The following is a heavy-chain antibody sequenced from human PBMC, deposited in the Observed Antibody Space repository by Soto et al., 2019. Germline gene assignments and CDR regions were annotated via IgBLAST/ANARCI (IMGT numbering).Heavy chain of an antibody. D-gene: IGHD6-13*01. CDR2: IYYSGST. CDR1: GGSISSSSYY. CDR3: AREIMAADHFDY. J-gene: IGHJ4*02. V-gene: IGHV4-39*07. Sequence: PSETLSLTCTVSGGSISSSSYYWGWIRQPPGKGLEWIGSIYYSGSTFYNPSLKSRATISLDTSRNQFSLNLSSVTAADSAVYYCAREIMAADHFDYWGQGALVTVSS.